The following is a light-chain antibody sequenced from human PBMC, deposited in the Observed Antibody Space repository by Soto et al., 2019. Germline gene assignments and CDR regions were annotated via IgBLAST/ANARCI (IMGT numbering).Light chain of an antibody. Sequence: QSVLTQPASVSGSPGQSITISCTGTSSDVGGYNFVSWYQQHPGKAPKLMIYDVSNRPSGASNRFSGSKSGNTASLTISGLQAEDEADYYCSSYTSSNTVLFGGGTQLTVL. CDR3: SSYTSSNTVL. CDR2: DVS. V-gene: IGLV2-14*03. J-gene: IGLJ2*01. CDR1: SSDVGGYNF.